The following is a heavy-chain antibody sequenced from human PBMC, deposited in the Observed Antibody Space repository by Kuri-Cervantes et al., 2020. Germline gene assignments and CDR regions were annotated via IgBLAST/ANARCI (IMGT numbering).Heavy chain of an antibody. J-gene: IGHJ6*02. CDR1: GYTFTGYY. CDR2: INPNSGGT. D-gene: IGHD2-2*01. CDR3: ARNLYCSSTSCYRDQGMDV. V-gene: IGHV1-2*02. Sequence: ASVKVSCKASGYTFTGYYMHWVRQAPGQGLEWMGWINPNSGGTNYAQKFQGRVTMTRDTSISTAYMELSRLRSDDTAMYYCARNLYCSSTSCYRDQGMDVWGQGTTVTVSS.